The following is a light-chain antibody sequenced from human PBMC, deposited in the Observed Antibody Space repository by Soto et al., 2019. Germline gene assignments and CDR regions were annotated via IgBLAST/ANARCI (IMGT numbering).Light chain of an antibody. CDR3: QLYGSSPPSGST. V-gene: IGKV3-20*01. J-gene: IGKJ2*02. CDR2: GAS. Sequence: DTVLTQSPGTLSLTSGERATLSCRASQSVGSSSLAWYQQKPGQAPRLLIYGASSRATGIPDRFSGSGSGTDFALTINRLEPEDFAVYYCQLYGSSPPSGSTFGQGTKVDIK. CDR1: QSVGSSS.